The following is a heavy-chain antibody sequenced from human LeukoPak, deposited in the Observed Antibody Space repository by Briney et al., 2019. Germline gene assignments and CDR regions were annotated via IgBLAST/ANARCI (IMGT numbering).Heavy chain of an antibody. D-gene: IGHD4-17*01. V-gene: IGHV3-30-3*01. CDR2: ISYDGSNK. CDR3: ARDDYGLDP. J-gene: IGHJ5*02. CDR1: GFTFSSYA. Sequence: PGGSLRLSCAASGFTFSSYAMHCVRQAPGKGLEWVAVISYDGSNKYYADSVKGRFTISRDNSKNTLYLQMNSLRAEDTAVYYCARDDYGLDPWGQGTLVTVSS.